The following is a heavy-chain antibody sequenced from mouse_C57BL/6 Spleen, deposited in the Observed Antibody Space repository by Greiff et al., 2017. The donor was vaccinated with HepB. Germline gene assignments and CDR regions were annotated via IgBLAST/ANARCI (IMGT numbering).Heavy chain of an antibody. CDR1: GFTFSDYG. CDR2: ISSGSSTI. J-gene: IGHJ2*01. V-gene: IGHV5-17*01. CDR3: ARPYYSNYPYFDY. D-gene: IGHD2-5*01. Sequence: DVMLVESGGGLVKPGGSLKLSCAASGFTFSDYGMHWVRQAPEKGLEWVAYISSGSSTIYYADTVKGRFTISRDNAKNTLFLQMTSLRSEDTAMYYCARPYYSNYPYFDYWGQGTTLTVSS.